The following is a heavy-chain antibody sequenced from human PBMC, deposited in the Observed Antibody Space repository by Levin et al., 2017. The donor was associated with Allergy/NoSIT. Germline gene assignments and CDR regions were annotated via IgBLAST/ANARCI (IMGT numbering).Heavy chain of an antibody. D-gene: IGHD3-10*01. CDR2: IYYGGSK. Sequence: SESLSLTCIVSGGSISSYYWSWIRQPPGKGLEWMGYIYYGGSKSYNPSLKNRVTISGDTSKNQFSLKLSSVTAADTAVYYCARSYRGRAFDYWGQGTLVTVAS. CDR3: ARSYRGRAFDY. V-gene: IGHV4-59*01. CDR1: GGSISSYY. J-gene: IGHJ4*02.